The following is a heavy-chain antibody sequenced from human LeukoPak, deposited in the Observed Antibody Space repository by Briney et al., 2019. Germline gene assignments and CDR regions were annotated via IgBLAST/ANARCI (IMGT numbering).Heavy chain of an antibody. CDR2: IYTSGST. Sequence: PSETLSRTGTVSGGSISSYYWSWIRQRAGKGLEWMGRIYTSGSTNYKHSLKSRVTMSVDTSKNQFSLKLSSVTAADTAVYYCARDVRYDYVWGSSANWFDPWGQGTLVTVSS. CDR3: ARDVRYDYVWGSSANWFDP. D-gene: IGHD3-16*01. CDR1: GGSISSYY. V-gene: IGHV4-4*07. J-gene: IGHJ5*02.